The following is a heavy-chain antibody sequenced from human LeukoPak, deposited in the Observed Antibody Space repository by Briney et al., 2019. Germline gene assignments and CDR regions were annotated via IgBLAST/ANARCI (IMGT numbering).Heavy chain of an antibody. CDR2: IYPGDSDT. Sequence: GESLKISCKGSGYSFTSYWIGWVRQMPGKGLEWMGIIYPGDSDTRYSPSFQGQVTISADKSISTAYLQWSSLKASDTAMYYCARIPMVRGVKNGMDVWGQGTTVTVSS. CDR3: ARIPMVRGVKNGMDV. D-gene: IGHD3-10*01. CDR1: GYSFTSYW. V-gene: IGHV5-51*01. J-gene: IGHJ6*02.